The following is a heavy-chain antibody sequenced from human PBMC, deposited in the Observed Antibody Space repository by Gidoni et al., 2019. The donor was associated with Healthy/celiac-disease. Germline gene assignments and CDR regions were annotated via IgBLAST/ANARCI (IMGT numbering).Heavy chain of an antibody. V-gene: IGHV3-23*01. CDR2: ISGSGGST. CDR3: AKHNYYDSSGYYNWFDP. CDR1: GFTFSSYA. Sequence: EVQLLESGGGLVQPGGSLRLSCAASGFTFSSYAMSWVRQGPGQGLEWVSAISGSGGSTYYADSVKGRFTISRDNSKNTLYLQMNSLRAEDTAVYYCAKHNYYDSSGYYNWFDPWGQGTLVTVSS. J-gene: IGHJ5*02. D-gene: IGHD3-22*01.